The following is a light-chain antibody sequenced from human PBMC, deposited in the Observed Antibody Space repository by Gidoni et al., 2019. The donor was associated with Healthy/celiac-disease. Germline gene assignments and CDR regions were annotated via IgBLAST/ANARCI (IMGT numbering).Light chain of an antibody. CDR3: QQANSFPIT. V-gene: IGKV1-12*01. CDR2: AAS. CDR1: QGSSSW. Sequence: DIQMTQSPYSVSASLGDRVTITCRASQGSSSWLAWYQQKPGKAPKLLIYAASSLQSGVPSRFSGSGSGTDFTLTISSLQPEDFATYYCQQANSFPITFXQXTRLEIK. J-gene: IGKJ5*01.